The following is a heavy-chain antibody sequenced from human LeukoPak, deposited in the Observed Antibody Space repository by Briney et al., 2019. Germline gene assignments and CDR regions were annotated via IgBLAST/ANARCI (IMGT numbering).Heavy chain of an antibody. V-gene: IGHV3-15*01. D-gene: IGHD6-13*01. CDR3: AASIAYRSSWFADY. J-gene: IGHJ4*02. CDR1: GFTFSSAW. Sequence: GGSRRLSCAASGFTFSSAWMTWVRQAPGKGLEWVGLIKSKTDGGTTDYAAPVKGRFTISRDDSKNTVYLQMDSLRAEDTGLYYCAASIAYRSSWFADYWGQGILVTVSS. CDR2: IKSKTDGGTT.